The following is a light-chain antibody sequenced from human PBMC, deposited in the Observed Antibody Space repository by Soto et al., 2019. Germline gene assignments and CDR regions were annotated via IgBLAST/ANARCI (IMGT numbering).Light chain of an antibody. Sequence: ETLLTQSPATLSVSPGERATLSCRASQSVRDNLAWYQQKPGQAPRLLIYGASTRAPGIPDRFSGSGFGTELRLTISRLQSEDFAVYYCQQHNDWPPSTFGQGTKLEIK. CDR3: QQHNDWPPST. CDR1: QSVRDN. V-gene: IGKV3-15*01. CDR2: GAS. J-gene: IGKJ2*01.